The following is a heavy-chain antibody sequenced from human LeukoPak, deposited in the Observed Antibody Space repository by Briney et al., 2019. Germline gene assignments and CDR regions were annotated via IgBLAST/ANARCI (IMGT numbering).Heavy chain of an antibody. CDR3: ARDAWLVGTTNLYYFDY. CDR1: EYTFTDYY. D-gene: IGHD1-26*01. V-gene: IGHV1-2*02. Sequence: ASVKVSCKASEYTFTDYYMHWVRQAPGQGLECMGWINPNSGDTNYAQKFQGRVTMTRDPSISTAYMELSRLRSDDTAVYYCARDAWLVGTTNLYYFDYWGQGTLVTVSS. CDR2: INPNSGDT. J-gene: IGHJ4*02.